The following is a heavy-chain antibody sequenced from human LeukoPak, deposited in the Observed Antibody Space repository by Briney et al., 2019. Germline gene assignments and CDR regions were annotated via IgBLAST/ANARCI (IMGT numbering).Heavy chain of an antibody. CDR1: GGTFSSYT. J-gene: IGHJ5*02. D-gene: IGHD3-10*01. CDR2: IIPILGIA. Sequence: SVKVSCKASGGTFSSYTISWVRQAPGQGLEWMGRIIPILGIANYAQKFQGRVTITADKATSTAYMELSSLRSEDTAVYYCARDLAMVRGEYWFDPWGQGTLVTVSS. CDR3: ARDLAMVRGEYWFDP. V-gene: IGHV1-69*04.